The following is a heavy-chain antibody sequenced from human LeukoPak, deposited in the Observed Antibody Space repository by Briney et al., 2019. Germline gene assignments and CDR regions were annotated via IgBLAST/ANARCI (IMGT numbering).Heavy chain of an antibody. CDR3: VRDPGGPDWPFDY. Sequence: SETLSLTCTVSGDSISSGDYYWSWIRQPAGKGLEWIGRISSSGSTNYNPSLKSRVTISVDTSKNQFSLKLTSVTAADTAVYYCVRDPGGPDWPFDYWGQGTLVTVSS. CDR2: ISSSGST. D-gene: IGHD3/OR15-3a*01. CDR1: GDSISSGDYY. V-gene: IGHV4-61*02. J-gene: IGHJ4*02.